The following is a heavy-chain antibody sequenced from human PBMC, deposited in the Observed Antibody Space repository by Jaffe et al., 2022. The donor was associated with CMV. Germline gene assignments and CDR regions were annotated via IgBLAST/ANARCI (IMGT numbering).Heavy chain of an antibody. CDR3: AKGVRYSSSSGPGGFDY. Sequence: EVQLLESGGGLVQPGGSLRLSCAASGFTFSSYAMSWVRQAPGKGLEWVSAISGSGGSTYYADSVKGRFTISRDNSKNTLYLQMNSLRAEDTAVYYCAKGVRYSSSSGPGGFDYWGQGTLVTVSS. CDR2: ISGSGGST. D-gene: IGHD6-6*01. V-gene: IGHV3-23*01. CDR1: GFTFSSYA. J-gene: IGHJ4*02.